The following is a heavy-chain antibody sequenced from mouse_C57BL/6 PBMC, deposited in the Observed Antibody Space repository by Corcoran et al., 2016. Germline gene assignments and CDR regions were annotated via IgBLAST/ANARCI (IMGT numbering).Heavy chain of an antibody. D-gene: IGHD3-2*02. Sequence: EVQLQQSGPELVKPGASVKISCKASGYTFTDYYMNWVKQSHGKSLEWIGDINPNNGGTSYNQKFKGKATLTGDKSSRTAYMELRSLASEDSAVYYGARRPDSYYAMDYWGQGSSVTGSS. J-gene: IGHJ4*01. CDR3: ARRPDSYYAMDY. CDR2: INPNNGGT. V-gene: IGHV1-26*01. CDR1: GYTFTDYY.